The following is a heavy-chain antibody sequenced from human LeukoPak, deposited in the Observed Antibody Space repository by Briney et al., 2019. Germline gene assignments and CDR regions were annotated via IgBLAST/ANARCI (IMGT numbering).Heavy chain of an antibody. J-gene: IGHJ4*02. CDR3: ATFSGSYLVVDY. D-gene: IGHD1-26*01. CDR2: FDPEDGET. Sequence: ASVKVSCKASGYSLSDYHLHWVRQAPGKGLEWMGGFDPEDGETIYAQKFQGRVTMTEDTSTDTAYMELSSLRSEDTAVYYCATFSGSYLVVDYWGQGTLVTVSS. V-gene: IGHV1-24*01. CDR1: GYSLSDYH.